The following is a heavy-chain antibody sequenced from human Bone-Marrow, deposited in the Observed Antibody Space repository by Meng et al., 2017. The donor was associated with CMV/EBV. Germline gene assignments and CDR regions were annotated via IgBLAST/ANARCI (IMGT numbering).Heavy chain of an antibody. CDR3: ARDRGEWLNAFDI. Sequence: SVKVSCKASGGTFSSYAISWVRQAPGQGLGWMGGIIPILGIANYAQKFQGRVTITADKSTSTAYMELSSLRSEDTAVYYCARDRGEWLNAFDIWGQGTMVTVSS. CDR1: GGTFSSYA. CDR2: IIPILGIA. D-gene: IGHD3-3*01. V-gene: IGHV1-69*10. J-gene: IGHJ3*02.